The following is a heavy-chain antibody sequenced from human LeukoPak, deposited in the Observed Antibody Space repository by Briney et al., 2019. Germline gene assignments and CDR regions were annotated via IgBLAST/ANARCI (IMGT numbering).Heavy chain of an antibody. CDR2: ISSSGISI. J-gene: IGHJ4*02. D-gene: IGHD6-13*01. Sequence: GGSLRLSCAASGFTFSSYEMNWVRQAPGKGLEWVPYISSSGISIYYADSVRGRFTISRDNDKNSLYLQMNNLRAEDTAVYFCARGGSDYSRSWYKYWGQGTLVTVSS. V-gene: IGHV3-48*03. CDR1: GFTFSSYE. CDR3: ARGGSDYSRSWYKY.